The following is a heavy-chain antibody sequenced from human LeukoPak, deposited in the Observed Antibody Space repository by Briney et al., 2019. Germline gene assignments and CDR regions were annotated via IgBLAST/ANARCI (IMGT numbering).Heavy chain of an antibody. CDR3: ASLGNGEVEFDY. D-gene: IGHD4-17*01. J-gene: IGHJ4*02. Sequence: ASVKVSCKASGYTFTSYYMHWVRQAPGQGLEWMGIINPSGGSTSYAQKFQDRVTMTRDTSTSTVYMELSSLRSEDTAVYYCASLGNGEVEFDYWGQGTLVTVSS. CDR2: INPSGGST. V-gene: IGHV1-46*01. CDR1: GYTFTSYY.